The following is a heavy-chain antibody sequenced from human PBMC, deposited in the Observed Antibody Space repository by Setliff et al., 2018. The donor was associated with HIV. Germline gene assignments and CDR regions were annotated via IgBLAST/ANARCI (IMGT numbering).Heavy chain of an antibody. CDR1: GGSITSGSYY. J-gene: IGHJ6*03. D-gene: IGHD3-10*01. Sequence: SETLSLTCSVSGGSITSGSYYWGWIRQPAGKGLEWIGHIYTNGSTSYSPSLKSRVTISVDTSKNQFSLRLSSVTGADTAVYYCARDRGGHYTGSYYYMDVWGKGTTVTVSS. CDR3: ARDRGGHYTGSYYYMDV. V-gene: IGHV4-61*09. CDR2: IYTNGST.